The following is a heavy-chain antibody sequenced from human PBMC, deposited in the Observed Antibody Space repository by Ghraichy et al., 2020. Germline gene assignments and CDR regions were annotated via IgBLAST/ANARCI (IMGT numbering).Heavy chain of an antibody. CDR1: GFTFSSYS. J-gene: IGHJ3*02. CDR3: ARDRSGAIFGVVINAFDI. Sequence: GGSLNISCAASGFTFSSYSMNWVRQAPGKGLEWVSYISSSSSTIYYADSVKGRFTISRDNAKNSLYLQMNSLRDEDTAVYYCARDRSGAIFGVVINAFDIWGQGTMVTVSS. D-gene: IGHD3-3*01. V-gene: IGHV3-48*02. CDR2: ISSSSSTI.